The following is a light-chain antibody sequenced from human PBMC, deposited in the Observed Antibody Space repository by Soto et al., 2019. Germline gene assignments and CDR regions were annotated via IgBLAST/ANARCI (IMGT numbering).Light chain of an antibody. CDR1: QSVSRR. J-gene: IGKJ1*01. V-gene: IGKV1-5*01. CDR3: QQYNRYSPWT. CDR2: DAS. Sequence: DIQMTQSPSTLSASVGDRITITCRASQSVSRRLAWFQQKPGKAPKLLIYDASSLESGVPSRFSGRGSGTEFTLTISSLQPDDFATYYCQQYNRYSPWTFGQGTKVDIK.